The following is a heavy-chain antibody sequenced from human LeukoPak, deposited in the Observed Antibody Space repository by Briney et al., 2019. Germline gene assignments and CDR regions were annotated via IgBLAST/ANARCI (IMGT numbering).Heavy chain of an antibody. V-gene: IGHV3-30-3*01. Sequence: GGSLRLSCAASGFTFSSYAMHWVRQAPGKGLEWVAVISYDGNNKYFADSVKGRFTISRDNSKNTLYLQMNSLRGEDTAVYYCARDEYLWVVIQLGLFDYWGQGTLVTVSS. CDR1: GFTFSSYA. D-gene: IGHD2-2*01. CDR2: ISYDGNNK. CDR3: ARDEYLWVVIQLGLFDY. J-gene: IGHJ4*02.